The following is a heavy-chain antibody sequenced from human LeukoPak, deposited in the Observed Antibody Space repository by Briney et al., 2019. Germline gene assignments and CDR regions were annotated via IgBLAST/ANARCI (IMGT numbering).Heavy chain of an antibody. J-gene: IGHJ4*02. CDR3: ATSSGWKSNIDY. Sequence: ASVKVSCKASGYTFTNNDINWVRQAPGQGLEWMGWINPNSGGTNYAQKFQGRVTMTRDTSISTAYMELSRLRSDDTAVFYCATSSGWKSNIDYWGQGTLVTVSS. V-gene: IGHV1-2*02. D-gene: IGHD6-19*01. CDR2: INPNSGGT. CDR1: GYTFTNND.